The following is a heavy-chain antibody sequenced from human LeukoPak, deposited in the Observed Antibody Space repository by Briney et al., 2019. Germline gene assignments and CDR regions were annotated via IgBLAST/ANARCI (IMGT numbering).Heavy chain of an antibody. CDR3: SRDWDPNSYYYGMDV. Sequence: GGSLRLSRAASGFTFSAYWMHWVRQAPGKGLVCVSRINSDGISTNYADSVKGRFTISRDNAKNTLYLQMNSLRAEDTAVYYCSRDWDPNSYYYGMDVWGQGTTVTVSS. V-gene: IGHV3-74*01. J-gene: IGHJ6*02. CDR1: GFTFSAYW. D-gene: IGHD1-26*01. CDR2: INSDGIST.